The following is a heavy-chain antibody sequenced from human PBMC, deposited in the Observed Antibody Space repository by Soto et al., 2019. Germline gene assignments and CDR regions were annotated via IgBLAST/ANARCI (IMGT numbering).Heavy chain of an antibody. J-gene: IGHJ4*02. CDR1: GFMFSNHW. CDR3: TTLSSTWPTGGDY. V-gene: IGHV3-7*03. Sequence: LRLSCIGSGFMFSNHWMSWVRQAPGKGLEWVANIKQDGSEKYYVDPVKGRFTISRDNAKNSLYLQMNSLRADDTAVYYCTTLSSTWPTGGDYWGQGTLVTVSS. D-gene: IGHD6-13*01. CDR2: IKQDGSEK.